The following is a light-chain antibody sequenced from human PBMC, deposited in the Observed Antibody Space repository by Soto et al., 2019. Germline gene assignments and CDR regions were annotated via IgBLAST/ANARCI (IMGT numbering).Light chain of an antibody. CDR3: QQYGRSPPYT. J-gene: IGKJ2*01. Sequence: EIVLTQSPGTLSLSPGERATLSCRASQSVSSSYLAWYQQKPGQAPRLLIYGASSRATGIPDRFSGSGSGPDFTLNISRLEPEDFAVSYCQQYGRSPPYTFGQGTKLEIK. CDR1: QSVSSSY. V-gene: IGKV3-20*01. CDR2: GAS.